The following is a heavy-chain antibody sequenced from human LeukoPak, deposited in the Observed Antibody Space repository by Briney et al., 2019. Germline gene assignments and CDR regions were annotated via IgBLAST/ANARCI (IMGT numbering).Heavy chain of an antibody. J-gene: IGHJ2*01. CDR2: IYSGGST. D-gene: IGHD3-22*01. CDR1: GFTVSSNY. CDR3: ARDRNYYDSSGASLWYFDL. V-gene: IGHV3-53*01. Sequence: QPGGSLRLSCAASGFTVSSNYMSWVRQAPGKGLEWVSVIYSGGSTYHADSVKGRFTISRDNSKNTLYLQMNSLRAEDTAVYYCARDRNYYDSSGASLWYFDLWGRGTLVTVSS.